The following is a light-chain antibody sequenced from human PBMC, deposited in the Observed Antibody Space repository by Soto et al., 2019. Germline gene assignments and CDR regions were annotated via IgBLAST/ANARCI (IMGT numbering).Light chain of an antibody. Sequence: EIVMTQSPGTLSPSPGERATLSCRASQSVSTSLAWYQQIPGQAPRLLIYGASTRAAGIPPWFSGSGSGTELTLAISSLQSEDYAVYYCQQYYDWHQTFGLGTKVEIK. V-gene: IGKV3-15*01. CDR3: QQYYDWHQT. CDR2: GAS. J-gene: IGKJ1*01. CDR1: QSVSTS.